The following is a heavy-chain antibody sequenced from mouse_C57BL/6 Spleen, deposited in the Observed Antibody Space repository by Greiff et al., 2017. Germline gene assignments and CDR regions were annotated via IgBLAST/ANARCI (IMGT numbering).Heavy chain of an antibody. CDR1: GYTFTSYG. Sequence: QVQLQQSGAELARPGASVKLSCKASGYTFTSYGISWVKQRTGQGLEWIGEIYPRSGNTYYNEKFKGKATLTADKSSSTAYIELRSLTSEDSAVYFCAREHGSSYGWYFDVWGTGTTVTVSS. J-gene: IGHJ1*03. V-gene: IGHV1-81*01. CDR2: IYPRSGNT. CDR3: AREHGSSYGWYFDV. D-gene: IGHD1-1*01.